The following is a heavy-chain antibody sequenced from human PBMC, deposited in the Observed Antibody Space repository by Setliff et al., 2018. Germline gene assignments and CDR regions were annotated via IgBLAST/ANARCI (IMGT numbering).Heavy chain of an antibody. D-gene: IGHD3-3*01. CDR1: GGSVGNSHYY. CDR2: IYTSWST. J-gene: IGHJ6*03. Sequence: TSETLSLTCTVSGGSVGNSHYYWNWIRQPAGKGLEWIGQIYTSWSTNYNPSLKSRVTISLDTSKNQFSLSLTSVTAEDTAVYYCARMSGFQYIDVWDKGTTVTVSS. V-gene: IGHV4-61*09. CDR3: ARMSGFQYIDV.